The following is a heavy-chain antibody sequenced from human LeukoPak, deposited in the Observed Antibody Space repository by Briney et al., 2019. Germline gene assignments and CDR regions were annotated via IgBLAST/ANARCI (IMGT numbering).Heavy chain of an antibody. CDR3: AEVGYCSSTSCSQWAFDI. V-gene: IGHV3-23*01. CDR1: GFTFSSYS. Sequence: GGSLRLSCAASGFTFSSYSMNWVRQAPGKGLEWVSAISGSGGSTYYADSVKGRFTISRDNSKNTLYLQMNSLRAEDTAVYYCAEVGYCSSTSCSQWAFDIWGQGTMVTVSS. CDR2: ISGSGGST. J-gene: IGHJ3*02. D-gene: IGHD2-2*03.